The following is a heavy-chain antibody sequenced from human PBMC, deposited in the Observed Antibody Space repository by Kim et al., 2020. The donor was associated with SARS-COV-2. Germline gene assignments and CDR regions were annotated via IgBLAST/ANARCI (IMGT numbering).Heavy chain of an antibody. D-gene: IGHD3-3*01. J-gene: IGHJ6*02. Sequence: SETLSLTCAVYGGSFSGYYWSWIRQPPGKGLEWIGEINHSGSTNYNPSLKSRVTISVDTSKNQFSLKLSSVTAADTAVYYCARGLRFLEWLVIDYYYCMDVWGQGTTVTVPS. CDR1: GGSFSGYY. CDR3: ARGLRFLEWLVIDYYYCMDV. V-gene: IGHV4-34*01. CDR2: INHSGST.